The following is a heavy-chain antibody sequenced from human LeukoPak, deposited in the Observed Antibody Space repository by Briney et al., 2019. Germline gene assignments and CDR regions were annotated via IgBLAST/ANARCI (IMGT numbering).Heavy chain of an antibody. Sequence: VQPGRSLRLSCAASGFTFSSYAMHWVRQAPGKGLEWVAVISYDGSNKYYADSVKGRFTISRDNSKNTLYLQMNSLRAEDTAVYYCARVGPPGGSGTRYYGMDVWGQGTTVTVSS. D-gene: IGHD5-12*01. CDR3: ARVGPPGGSGTRYYGMDV. J-gene: IGHJ6*02. CDR2: ISYDGSNK. V-gene: IGHV3-30-3*01. CDR1: GFTFSSYA.